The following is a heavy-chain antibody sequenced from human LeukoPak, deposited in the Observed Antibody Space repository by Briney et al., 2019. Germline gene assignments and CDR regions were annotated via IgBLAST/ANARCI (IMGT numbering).Heavy chain of an antibody. CDR1: GFTFSSYG. J-gene: IGHJ4*02. D-gene: IGHD3-22*01. Sequence: GGSLRLSCAASGFTFSSYGMSWVRQAPGKGLEWVSAISGSGVSTYYADSVKGRFTISRDNSKNTLYLQMNSLRAEDTAVYYCATHSADYYDSSGPDYWGQGTLVTVSS. CDR2: ISGSGVST. CDR3: ATHSADYYDSSGPDY. V-gene: IGHV3-23*01.